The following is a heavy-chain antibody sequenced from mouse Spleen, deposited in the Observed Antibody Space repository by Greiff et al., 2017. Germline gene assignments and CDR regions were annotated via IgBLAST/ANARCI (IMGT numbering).Heavy chain of an antibody. J-gene: IGHJ4*01. D-gene: IGHD2-5*01. CDR3: ARWYSNYDAMDY. CDR2: IYPRSGNT. V-gene: IGHV1-81*01. Sequence: VQLQQSEAELARPGASVKLSCKASGYTFTSYGISWVKQRTGQGLEWIGEIYPRSGNTYYNEKFKGKATLTADKSSSTAYMELRSLTSEDSAVYFCARWYSNYDAMDYWGQGTSVTVSS. CDR1: GYTFTSYG.